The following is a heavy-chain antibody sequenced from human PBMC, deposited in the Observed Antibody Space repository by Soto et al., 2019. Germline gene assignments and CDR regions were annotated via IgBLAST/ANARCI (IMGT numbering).Heavy chain of an antibody. CDR2: INAGNGNT. V-gene: IGHV1-3*05. D-gene: IGHD6-19*01. CDR3: ARAVTVPADFDY. CDR1: GYTFTTYA. Sequence: QVQLVQSGAEEKKPGASVKVSCKASGYTFTTYAMHWVRQAPGQRLEWMGWINAGNGNTKYSQKFQGRVTINSDASASTAYRELSNPTAEDTAVYYCARAVTVPADFDYWGQGALVTVSS. J-gene: IGHJ4*02.